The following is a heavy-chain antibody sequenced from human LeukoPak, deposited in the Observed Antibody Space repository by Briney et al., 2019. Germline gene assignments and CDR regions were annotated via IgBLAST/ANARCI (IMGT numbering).Heavy chain of an antibody. CDR1: GGTFSSYD. D-gene: IGHD3-10*01. J-gene: IGHJ4*02. V-gene: IGHV1-69*04. CDR3: ARDITMVRGVIIRFDY. CDR2: INPIGGIT. Sequence: GSSVKVSCKASGGTFSSYDLSWVRQAPGQGLEWIGRINPIGGITNYASKLQGIVTITENKSTSTYYMERRSMRSENTVVYYCARDITMVRGVIIRFDYWGQRTLVTVSS.